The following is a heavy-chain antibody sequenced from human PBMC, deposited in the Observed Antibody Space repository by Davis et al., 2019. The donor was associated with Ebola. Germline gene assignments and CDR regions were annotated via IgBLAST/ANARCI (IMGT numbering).Heavy chain of an antibody. D-gene: IGHD3-3*01. CDR1: GFTFTTHF. J-gene: IGHJ4*02. CDR2: IIPDGTHT. CDR3: VRGTSDWRGLDY. Sequence: PGGSLRLSCAASGFTFTTHFMHWVRQSPGEGLVCLSVIIPDGTHTNYADSVKGRFTSSRDNAKNTVYLQMNSLKDEDTGVYYCVRGTSDWRGLDYWGQGTLVPVS. V-gene: IGHV3-74*01.